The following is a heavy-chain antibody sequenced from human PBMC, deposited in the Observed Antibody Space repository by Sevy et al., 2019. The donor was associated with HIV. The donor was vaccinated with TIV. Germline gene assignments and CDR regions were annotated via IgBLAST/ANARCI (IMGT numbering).Heavy chain of an antibody. CDR1: GFTFSGSA. V-gene: IGHV3-73*01. J-gene: IGHJ3*02. CDR3: TRRDCSGGSCYRNAFDI. CDR2: IRSKANSYAT. D-gene: IGHD2-15*01. Sequence: GGSLRLSCAASGFTFSGSAMHWVRQASGKGLEWVGRIRSKANSYATAYAAWVKGRFTISRDDSKNTAYLQMNSLKTEDTAVYYCTRRDCSGGSCYRNAFDIWGQGTMVTVSS.